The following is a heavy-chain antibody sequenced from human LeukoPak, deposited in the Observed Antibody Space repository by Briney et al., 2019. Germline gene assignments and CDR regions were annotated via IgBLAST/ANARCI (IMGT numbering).Heavy chain of an antibody. Sequence: SETLSLTCTVYGGSFSGYYWTWIRQPPGKGLEWIGEINHSGSTNYNPSLKSRVTISVDTSKNQFSLKLGSVTAADTAVYYCARVISLRFLEWLSRAPGEYYFDYWGQGTLVTVSS. CDR3: ARVISLRFLEWLSRAPGEYYFDY. CDR1: GGSFSGYY. J-gene: IGHJ4*02. CDR2: INHSGST. D-gene: IGHD3-3*01. V-gene: IGHV4-34*01.